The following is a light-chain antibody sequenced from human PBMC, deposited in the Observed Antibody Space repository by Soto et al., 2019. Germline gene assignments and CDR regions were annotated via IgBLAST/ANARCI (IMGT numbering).Light chain of an antibody. Sequence: QSALTQPASVSGSPGQSITISCTGTSSDVGGYNYVSWYQQNPGKAPKLMIYDVNNRPSGVSYRFSGSKSGNTASLTISGLQDEDDADYYCSSYTSSSTRVFGTGTKLTVL. CDR3: SSYTSSSTRV. V-gene: IGLV2-14*01. J-gene: IGLJ1*01. CDR2: DVN. CDR1: SSDVGGYNY.